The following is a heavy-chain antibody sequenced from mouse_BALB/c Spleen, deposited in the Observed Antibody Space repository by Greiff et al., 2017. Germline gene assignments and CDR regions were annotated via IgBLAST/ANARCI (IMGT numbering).Heavy chain of an antibody. CDR2: ISYSGST. V-gene: IGHV3-8*02. CDR3: ARSDDGYYVGYAMDY. J-gene: IGHJ4*01. CDR1: GDSITSGY. Sequence: EVKLQESGPSLVKPSQTLSLTCSVTGDSITSGYWNWIRKFPGNKLEYMGYISYSGSTYYNPSLKSRISITRDTSKNQYYLQLNSVTTEDTATYYCARSDDGYYVGYAMDYWGQGTSVTVSS. D-gene: IGHD2-3*01.